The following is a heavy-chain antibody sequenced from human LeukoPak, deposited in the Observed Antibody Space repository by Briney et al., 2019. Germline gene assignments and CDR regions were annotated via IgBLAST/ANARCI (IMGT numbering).Heavy chain of an antibody. CDR1: GFTFSSYG. CDR2: IWYDGSNK. J-gene: IGHJ4*02. Sequence: GGSLRLSCAASGFTFSSYGMHWVRQAPGKGLEWVAVIWYDGSNKYYADSVKGRFTISRDNSKNTLYLQMNSLRAEDTAVYCCAKTYFYDSSCFGPLGYWGQGTLVTVSS. CDR3: AKTYFYDSSCFGPLGY. V-gene: IGHV3-33*06. D-gene: IGHD3-22*01.